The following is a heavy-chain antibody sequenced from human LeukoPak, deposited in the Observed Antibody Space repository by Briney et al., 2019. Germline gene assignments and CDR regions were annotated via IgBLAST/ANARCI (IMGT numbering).Heavy chain of an antibody. CDR1: GGSISSGGYY. CDR2: IYYSGST. CDR3: ARVAPSTTFGVVTHRIFDY. D-gene: IGHD3-3*01. V-gene: IGHV4-31*03. Sequence: PSQTLSLTCTVSGGSISSGGYYWSWIRQHPGKGLEWIGYIYYSGSTYYNPSLKSRVTISVDTSKNQFSLKLSSVTAADTAVYYCARVAPSTTFGVVTHRIFDYWGQGTLVTVSS. J-gene: IGHJ4*02.